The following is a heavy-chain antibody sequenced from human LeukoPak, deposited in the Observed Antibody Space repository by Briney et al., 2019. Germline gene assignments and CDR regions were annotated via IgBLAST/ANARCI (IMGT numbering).Heavy chain of an antibody. J-gene: IGHJ6*03. CDR2: IWYDRSNK. CDR3: AKDLDYYMDV. V-gene: IGHV3-33*06. CDR1: GFIFSSCG. Sequence: GGSLRLSCAASGFIFSSCGMHWVRQAPGKGLEWVAIIWYDRSNKYYADSVKGRFTISRDNSKNTLYLQMNSLRAEDTAVYYCAKDLDYYMDVWGKGTTVTVSS.